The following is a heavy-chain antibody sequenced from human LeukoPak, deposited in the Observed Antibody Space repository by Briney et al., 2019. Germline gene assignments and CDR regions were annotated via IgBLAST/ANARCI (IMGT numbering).Heavy chain of an antibody. CDR3: AREGYCSSTSCYYFDY. CDR1: GFTFSSCS. D-gene: IGHD2-2*01. CDR2: ISSSSSTI. V-gene: IGHV3-48*01. J-gene: IGHJ4*02. Sequence: GGSLRLSCAASGFTFSSCSMNWVRQAPGKGLEWVSYISSSSSTIYYADSVKGRFTISRDNAKNSLYLQMNSLRAEDTAVYYCAREGYCSSTSCYYFDYWGQGTLVTVSS.